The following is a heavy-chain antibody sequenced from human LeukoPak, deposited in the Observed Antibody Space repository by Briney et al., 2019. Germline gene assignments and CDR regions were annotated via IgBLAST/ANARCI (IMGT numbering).Heavy chain of an antibody. CDR1: GGSFSGYY. D-gene: IGHD3-9*01. CDR3: ARSARGYFDWLLDY. Sequence: SETLSLTCAVYGGSFSGYYWSWIRQPPGKGLEWIGEINHSGSTKYNPSLKSRVTISVDTSKNQFSLKLSSVTAADTAVYYCARSARGYFDWLLDYWGQGTLVTVSS. V-gene: IGHV4-34*01. CDR2: INHSGST. J-gene: IGHJ4*02.